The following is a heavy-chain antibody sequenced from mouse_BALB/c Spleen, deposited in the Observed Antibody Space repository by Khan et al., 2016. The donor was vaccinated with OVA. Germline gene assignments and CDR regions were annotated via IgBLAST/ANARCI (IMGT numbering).Heavy chain of an antibody. D-gene: IGHD4-1*01. Sequence: VQLQQSGPELGKPGDSVKMSCKPSGYIFTNYVLHWVKQKPGQGLEWIGYINPYNGGTKYNEKFKGKATLASDKSSITAYLELSSLTSEDSAVYYCARGNWQSYYFDYWGQGTTLTLSS. J-gene: IGHJ2*01. CDR2: INPYNGGT. CDR3: ARGNWQSYYFDY. CDR1: GYIFTNYV. V-gene: IGHV1S136*01.